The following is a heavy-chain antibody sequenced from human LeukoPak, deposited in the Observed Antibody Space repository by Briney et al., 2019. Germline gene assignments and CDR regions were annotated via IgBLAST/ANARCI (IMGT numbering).Heavy chain of an antibody. D-gene: IGHD7-27*01. CDR2: INPNSGGT. V-gene: IGHV1-2*02. CDR1: EFSFTDYY. J-gene: IGHJ4*02. CDR3: ARGPRTGDFDY. Sequence: ASVKVSCKASEFSFTDYYIHWVRQAPGQRPEWMGWINPNSGGTKYAQQFQGRVTMTRDTSIRTFYMELSRLTSDDTAVYYCARGPRTGDFDYWGQGTLVTVSS.